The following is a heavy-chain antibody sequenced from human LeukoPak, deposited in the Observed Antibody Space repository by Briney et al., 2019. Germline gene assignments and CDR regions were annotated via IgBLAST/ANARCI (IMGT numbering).Heavy chain of an antibody. Sequence: GGSLRLSCAASGFTFSNYELNWVRQAPGKGLEWVSAISGSAGSTYYADSVKDRFTISRDNSKNTLYLQMNSLRAEDTAVYYCAKREYCSSTSCSFDSWGQGTLVTVSS. CDR3: AKREYCSSTSCSFDS. D-gene: IGHD2-2*01. J-gene: IGHJ4*02. V-gene: IGHV3-23*01. CDR2: ISGSAGST. CDR1: GFTFSNYE.